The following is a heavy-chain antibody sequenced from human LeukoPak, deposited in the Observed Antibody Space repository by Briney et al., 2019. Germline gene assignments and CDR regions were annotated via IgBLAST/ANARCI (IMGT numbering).Heavy chain of an antibody. CDR2: ISAYNGNT. J-gene: IGHJ6*03. D-gene: IGHD2-2*02. Sequence: ASVKVSCKASGYTFTSYGISWVRQAPGQGLEWMRWISAYNGNTNYAQKLQGRVTMTTDTSTSTAYMELRSLRSDDTAVYYCARDKRYCSSTSCYMAYIDVWGKGTTVTVSS. CDR1: GYTFTSYG. CDR3: ARDKRYCSSTSCYMAYIDV. V-gene: IGHV1-18*01.